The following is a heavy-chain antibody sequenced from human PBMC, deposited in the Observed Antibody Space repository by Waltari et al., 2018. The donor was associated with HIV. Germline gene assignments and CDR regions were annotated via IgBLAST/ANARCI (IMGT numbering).Heavy chain of an antibody. CDR2: ISRDNRES. J-gene: IGHJ4*02. D-gene: IGHD2-2*01. V-gene: IGHV3-21*02. CDR3: VRDDPGYEPIDY. CDR1: GVTFSRDT. Sequence: VRLMESGGGLVEPGGSLTISCAASGVTFSRDTMNWIRHIPGKGLEWLASISRDNRESYYIDSIKGRFTISRDNAANSVFLHMDRLRVDDTAQYFCVRDDPGYEPIDYWGRGTRVTVSS.